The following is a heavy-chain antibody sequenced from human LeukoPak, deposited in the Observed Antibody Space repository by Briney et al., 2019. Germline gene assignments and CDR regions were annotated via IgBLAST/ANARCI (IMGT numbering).Heavy chain of an antibody. CDR2: ISYDGSNK. Sequence: PGRSLRLSCAASGFTFSSYAMHWVRQAPGKGLEWVAVISYDGSNKYYADSVKGRFTISRDNPKNTLYLQMNSLRAEDTAVYYCARETEYSSGYQPYYGMDVWGQGTTVTVSS. D-gene: IGHD6-19*01. V-gene: IGHV3-30-3*01. J-gene: IGHJ6*02. CDR3: ARETEYSSGYQPYYGMDV. CDR1: GFTFSSYA.